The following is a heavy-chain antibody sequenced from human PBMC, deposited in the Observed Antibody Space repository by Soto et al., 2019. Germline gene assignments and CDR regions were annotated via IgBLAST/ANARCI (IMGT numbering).Heavy chain of an antibody. J-gene: IGHJ4*02. CDR1: GFTFSGFG. Sequence: GGSLRLSCSASGFTFSGFGMHWVRQAPGKGLEWVAIIWYDGSDKYYADSVKGRFTISRDNSKNTLYLQMNSLRAEDTAVYHCAFGNLSYYFDFWGQGTPVTVSS. D-gene: IGHD3-16*01. V-gene: IGHV3-33*08. CDR3: AFGNLSYYFDF. CDR2: IWYDGSDK.